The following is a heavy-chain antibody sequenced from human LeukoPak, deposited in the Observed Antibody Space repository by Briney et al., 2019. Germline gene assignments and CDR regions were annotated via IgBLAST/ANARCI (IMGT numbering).Heavy chain of an antibody. J-gene: IGHJ4*02. CDR3: AKDRGSSGWWYFDY. CDR1: GFTFDDYA. Sequence: GGSMRLSCAASGFTFDDYAMHWVRQAPGKGLEWVSGISWNSGSIGYADSVKGRFTISRDNAKNSLYLQMNSLRAEDTALYYCAKDRGSSGWWYFDYWGQGTLVTVSS. CDR2: ISWNSGSI. V-gene: IGHV3-9*01. D-gene: IGHD6-19*01.